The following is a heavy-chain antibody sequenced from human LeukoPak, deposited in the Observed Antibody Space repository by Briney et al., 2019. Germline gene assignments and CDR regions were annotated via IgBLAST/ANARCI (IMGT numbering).Heavy chain of an antibody. CDR2: VRGSGTDT. CDR1: GFTFSTYA. V-gene: IGHV3-23*01. Sequence: PGGSLRPSCAASGFTFSTYAMTWVRQAPGKGLEWVSAVRGSGTDTYYADSVKGRFTISRDNSKNTLYLQMNSLRAEDTAIYYCAKTSRRDSAYDSPFDYWGQGTLVTVSS. D-gene: IGHD5-12*01. CDR3: AKTSRRDSAYDSPFDY. J-gene: IGHJ4*02.